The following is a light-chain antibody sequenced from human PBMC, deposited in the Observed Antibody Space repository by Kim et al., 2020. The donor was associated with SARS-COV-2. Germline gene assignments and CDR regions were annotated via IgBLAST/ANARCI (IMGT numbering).Light chain of an antibody. J-gene: IGKJ4*01. CDR2: GAS. CDR1: QSVSSN. V-gene: IGKV3-15*01. Sequence: EIVMTQSPATLSVSPGERATLSCRASQSVSSNLAWYQQKPGQAPRLLIYGASTRATGIPVRFSGSGSGTEFTLTISSLQSEDFAVYHCQQYNSWLGTFGGGTKVDIK. CDR3: QQYNSWLGT.